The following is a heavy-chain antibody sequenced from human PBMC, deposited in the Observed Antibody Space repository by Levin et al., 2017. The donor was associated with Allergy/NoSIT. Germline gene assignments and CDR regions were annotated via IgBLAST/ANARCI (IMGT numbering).Heavy chain of an antibody. CDR1: GYTFTSYD. Sequence: GESLKISCKASGYTFTSYDINWVRQATGQGLEWMGWMNPNSGNTGYAQKFQGRVTMTRNTSISTAYMELSSLRSEDTAVYYCARGDLSGSYPIPRDWGQGTLVTVSS. CDR3: ARGDLSGSYPIPRD. V-gene: IGHV1-8*01. J-gene: IGHJ4*02. D-gene: IGHD3-10*01. CDR2: MNPNSGNT.